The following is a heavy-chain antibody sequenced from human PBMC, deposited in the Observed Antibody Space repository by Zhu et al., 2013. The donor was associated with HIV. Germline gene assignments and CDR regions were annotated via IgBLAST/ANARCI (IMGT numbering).Heavy chain of an antibody. Sequence: QVQLVQSGAEVKRPGASVKVSCKASGYTFISYDINWVRQATGQGLEWMGWMNPNSGNTGYSQKLQGRVTMTTDTSTSTAYMELRSLRSDDTAVYYCARDLHYYDSSGYWGQGTLVTVSS. J-gene: IGHJ4*02. D-gene: IGHD3-22*01. CDR2: MNPNSGNT. V-gene: IGHV1-8*02. CDR1: GYTFISYD. CDR3: ARDLHYYDSSGY.